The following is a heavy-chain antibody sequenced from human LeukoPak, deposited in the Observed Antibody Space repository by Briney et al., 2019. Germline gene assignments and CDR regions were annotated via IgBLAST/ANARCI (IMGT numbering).Heavy chain of an antibody. V-gene: IGHV4-39*01. Sequence: SETLSLTCNVSGGSISSSSYYWGWIRQPPGKGLEWIGSIYYSGSTYYNPSLKSRVTISVDTSKNQFSLKLSSVTAADTAVYYCARQTGGANYYDSSGYQYYFDYWGQGTLVTVSS. CDR3: ARQTGGANYYDSSGYQYYFDY. CDR2: IYYSGST. D-gene: IGHD3-22*01. CDR1: GGSISSSSYY. J-gene: IGHJ4*02.